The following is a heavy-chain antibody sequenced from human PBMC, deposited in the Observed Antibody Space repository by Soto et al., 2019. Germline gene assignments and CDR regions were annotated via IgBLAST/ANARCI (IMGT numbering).Heavy chain of an antibody. V-gene: IGHV3-30*18. CDR3: AKGQTTYYDFWSRYYPDFDY. J-gene: IGHJ4*02. CDR1: GFTFSSYC. D-gene: IGHD3-3*01. CDR2: ISYDGINK. Sequence: GGSLRLSCAASGFTFSSYCIHWVRHAPCKGLEWVAVISYDGINKYYADSVKGRFTISRDNSKNTLYLQMNSLRAEETAVYYFAKGQTTYYDFWSRYYPDFDYLGQGNLLTLSS.